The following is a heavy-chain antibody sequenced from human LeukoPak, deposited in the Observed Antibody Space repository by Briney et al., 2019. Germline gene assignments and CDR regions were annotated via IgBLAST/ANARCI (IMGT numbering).Heavy chain of an antibody. CDR3: ARLRDPYCSSTSCSDYYYYYMDV. V-gene: IGHV3-20*04. CDR2: INWNGGST. J-gene: IGHJ6*03. CDR1: GFTFGDYG. D-gene: IGHD2-2*01. Sequence: GGSLRLSCAASGFTFGDYGMSWVRQAPGKGLEWVSGINWNGGSTGYADSVKGRFTISRDNAKNSLYLQMNSLRAEDTALYYCARLRDPYCSSTSCSDYYYYYMDVWGKGTTVTVSS.